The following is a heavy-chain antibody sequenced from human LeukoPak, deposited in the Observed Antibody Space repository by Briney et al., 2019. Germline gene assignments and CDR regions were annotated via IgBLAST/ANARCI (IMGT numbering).Heavy chain of an antibody. D-gene: IGHD3-10*01. CDR2: IYYSGST. J-gene: IGHJ4*02. CDR1: GCSISSSSYY. CDR3: AREGGFWPGRLYYYGSGGTFDY. Sequence: PSETLSLTCTVSGCSISSSSYYWGWIRQPPGQGLEWIGSIYYSGSTYYNPSLKSRVTISVDTSKNQFSLKLSSVTAADTAVYYCAREGGFWPGRLYYYGSGGTFDYWGQGTLVTVSS. V-gene: IGHV4-39*07.